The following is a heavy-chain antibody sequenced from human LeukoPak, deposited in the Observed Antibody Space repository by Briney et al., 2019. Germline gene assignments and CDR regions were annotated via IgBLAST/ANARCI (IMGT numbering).Heavy chain of an antibody. CDR2: IWYDGSNK. CDR1: GFTFSSYG. J-gene: IGHJ4*02. D-gene: IGHD6-13*01. V-gene: IGHV3-33*01. Sequence: GGSLRLSCAPSGFTFSSYGMHWVRQAPGKGLEWVAVIWYDGSNKYYADSVKGRYTISRDNSKNTLYLQMNSLRAEDTAVYYCARNSYSSSWPDYWGQGTLVTVSS. CDR3: ARNSYSSSWPDY.